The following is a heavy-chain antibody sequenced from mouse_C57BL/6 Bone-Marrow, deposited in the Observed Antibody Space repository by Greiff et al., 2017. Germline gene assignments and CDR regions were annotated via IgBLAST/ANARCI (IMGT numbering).Heavy chain of an antibody. V-gene: IGHV1-82*01. CDR1: GYAFSSSW. CDR3: VNWDVR. CDR2: IYPGDGDT. Sequence: VQLQESGPELVKPGASVKISCKASGYAFSSSWLNWVKQRPGKGLEWIGRIYPGDGDTNYNGKFKGKATLTADKSSSTAYMQLSSLTSEDSAVYFCVNWDVRWGQGTTLTVSS. D-gene: IGHD4-1*01. J-gene: IGHJ2*01.